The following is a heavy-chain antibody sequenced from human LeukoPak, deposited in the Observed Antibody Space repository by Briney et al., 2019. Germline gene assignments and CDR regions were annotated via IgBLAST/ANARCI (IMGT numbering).Heavy chain of an antibody. V-gene: IGHV3-33*06. Sequence: PGRSLRLSCAASGFTFSSYGMHWVRQAPGKGLEWVAVIWYDGSNKYYADSVKGRFTISRDNSKNTLYLQMNSLRAEDTAVYYCTKGRYSGSLERGFDYWGQGTTVIVSS. CDR2: IWYDGSNK. D-gene: IGHD1-26*01. J-gene: IGHJ4*03. CDR3: TKGRYSGSLERGFDY. CDR1: GFTFSSYG.